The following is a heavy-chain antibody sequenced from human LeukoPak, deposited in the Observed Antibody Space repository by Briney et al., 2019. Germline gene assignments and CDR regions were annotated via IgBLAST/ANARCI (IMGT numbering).Heavy chain of an antibody. J-gene: IGHJ1*01. V-gene: IGHV3-48*03. CDR1: GFTFSSYE. CDR3: ARARSRDYVWGGYRPGGYFQH. Sequence: PGGSLRLSCAASGFTFSSYEMNWVRQAPGKGLEWVSYISSSGSTIYYADSVKGRFTISRDNAKNSLYLQMNSLRAEDTAVYYCARARSRDYVWGGYRPGGYFQHWGQGTLVTVSS. D-gene: IGHD3-16*02. CDR2: ISSSGSTI.